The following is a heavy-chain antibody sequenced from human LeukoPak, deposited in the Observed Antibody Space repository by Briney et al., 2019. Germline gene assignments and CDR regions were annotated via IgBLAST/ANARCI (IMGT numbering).Heavy chain of an antibody. Sequence: PGGSLRLSCAASGFTFSSYGMHWVRQAPGKGLEWVAFIRYDGSNKYYADSVKGRFTISRDNAKNTLYLQMNSLRVEDTAVYYCARIGSLSPFDWGQGTLVTVSS. CDR1: GFTFSSYG. CDR3: ARIGSLSPFD. V-gene: IGHV3-30*02. CDR2: IRYDGSNK. D-gene: IGHD6-6*01. J-gene: IGHJ4*02.